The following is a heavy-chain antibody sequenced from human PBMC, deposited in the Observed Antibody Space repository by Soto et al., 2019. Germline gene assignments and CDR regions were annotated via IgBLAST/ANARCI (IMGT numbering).Heavy chain of an antibody. CDR2: TYYRSKWYD. Sequence: SQTLSLTCAISGDSVSSNSAAWNWIRQSPSRGLEWLGRTYYRSKWYDDYAVFVKSRITIIPDTAKNQFSLHLNSVTPEGTAMYFCARISTGHWDVLDYYYYGIDVWGQGTTVTVSS. CDR1: GDSVSSNSAA. V-gene: IGHV6-1*01. CDR3: ARISTGHWDVLDYYYYGIDV. D-gene: IGHD3-9*01. J-gene: IGHJ6*02.